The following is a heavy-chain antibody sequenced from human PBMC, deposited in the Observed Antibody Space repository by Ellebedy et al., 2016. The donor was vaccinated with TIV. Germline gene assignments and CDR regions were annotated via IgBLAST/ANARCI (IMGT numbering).Heavy chain of an antibody. V-gene: IGHV1-8*01. CDR3: ARGRGYYDSKSYYKGNDY. D-gene: IGHD3-10*01. CDR1: GYTFTSYD. Sequence: AVSVKVSCKTSGYTFTSYDIYWVRQAAGQGLEWMGWMNPNSGNTGHAQNFQGRVTMTRNTSISPAYMELSSLRSEDTAVYYCARGRGYYDSKSYYKGNDYWGQGTLVTVSS. CDR2: MNPNSGNT. J-gene: IGHJ4*02.